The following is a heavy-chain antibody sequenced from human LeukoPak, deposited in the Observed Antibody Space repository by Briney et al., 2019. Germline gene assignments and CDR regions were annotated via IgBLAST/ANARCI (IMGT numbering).Heavy chain of an antibody. V-gene: IGHV3-9*02. Sequence: PGGSLRPCCAPSGLTSDNYGMHWVRQAPGKGLEWVLDISWNSGSIGYADSVKGLFTISRDNAKNSLYLHVSSRRAEDMALYYCTIGSGTYRGAFDIWGQGTMVTVPS. D-gene: IGHD1-26*01. CDR2: ISWNSGSI. CDR1: GLTSDNYG. J-gene: IGHJ3*02. CDR3: TIGSGTYRGAFDI.